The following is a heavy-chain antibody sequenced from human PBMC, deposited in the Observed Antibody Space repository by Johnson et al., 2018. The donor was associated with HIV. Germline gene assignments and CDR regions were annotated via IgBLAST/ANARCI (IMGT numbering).Heavy chain of an antibody. V-gene: IGHV3-43*01. CDR3: AKDGSGDVRGAFDI. J-gene: IGHJ3*02. Sequence: VQLVESGGGVVQPGGSLRLSCAASGFTFDDYTMHWVRQAPGKGLEWVSLISWDGGSPYYADSVKGRFTISRDNSKNSLYLQMNSLRTEDTALYYCAKDGSGDVRGAFDIWGQGTMVTVSS. CDR2: ISWDGGSP. CDR1: GFTFDDYT. D-gene: IGHD3-10*02.